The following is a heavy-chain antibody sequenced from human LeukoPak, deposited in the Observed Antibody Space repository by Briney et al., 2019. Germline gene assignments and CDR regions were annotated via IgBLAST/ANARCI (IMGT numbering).Heavy chain of an antibody. Sequence: SETLSLTCTVSGVSISSYYWSWLRQPPGKGLGWLGSIYTTGDTRYNPSLKSRVTISVDTSKNQFSLKLSSVTAADTAVYYCARATPVGGVRFDYWGQGTLVTVCS. J-gene: IGHJ4*02. CDR3: ARATPVGGVRFDY. V-gene: IGHV4-4*09. D-gene: IGHD3-16*01. CDR1: GVSISSYY. CDR2: IYTTGDT.